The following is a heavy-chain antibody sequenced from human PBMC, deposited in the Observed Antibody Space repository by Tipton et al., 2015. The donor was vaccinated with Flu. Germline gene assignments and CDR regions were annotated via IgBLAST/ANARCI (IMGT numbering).Heavy chain of an antibody. Sequence: TLSLTCTVSGGSTSSFYWSWIRQTAGKGLEWIGRIYTTGDTNYNPSLESRVTISVDTSKKQFSLKLKSMTAADTAVYYCAREFLFFGELSTAYYFDSWGQGTLVTVSS. CDR1: GGSTSSFY. CDR3: AREFLFFGELSTAYYFDS. J-gene: IGHJ4*02. V-gene: IGHV4-4*07. D-gene: IGHD3-16*01. CDR2: IYTTGDT.